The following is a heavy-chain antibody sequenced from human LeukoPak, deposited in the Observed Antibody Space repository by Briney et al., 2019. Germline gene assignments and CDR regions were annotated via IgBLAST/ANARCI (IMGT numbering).Heavy chain of an antibody. CDR3: ARVYSSGPVFDY. V-gene: IGHV4-34*01. D-gene: IGHD6-19*01. CDR2: INHSGST. CDR1: GGSFSGYY. Sequence: PSETLSLTCAVYGGSFSGYYWSWIRQPPGKGLEWIGEINHSGSTNYNPSLKSRVTISVDTSKNQLSLKLSSVTAADTAVYYCARVYSSGPVFDYWGQGTLVTVSS. J-gene: IGHJ4*02.